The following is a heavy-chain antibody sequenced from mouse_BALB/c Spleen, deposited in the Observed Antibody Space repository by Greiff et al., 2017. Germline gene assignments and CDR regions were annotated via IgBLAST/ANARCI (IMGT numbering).Heavy chain of an antibody. V-gene: IGHV5-17*02. Sequence: EVQVVESGGGLVQPGGSRKLSCAASGFTFSSFGMHWVRQAPEKGLEWVAYISSGSSTIYYADTVKGRFTISRDNPKNTLFLQMTSLRSEDTAMYYCARDGKRYFDVWGAGTTVTVSS. J-gene: IGHJ1*01. CDR3: ARDGKRYFDV. CDR1: GFTFSSFG. D-gene: IGHD2-1*01. CDR2: ISSGSSTI.